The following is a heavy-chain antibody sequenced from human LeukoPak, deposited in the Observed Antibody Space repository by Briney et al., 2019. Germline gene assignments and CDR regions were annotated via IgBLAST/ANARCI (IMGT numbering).Heavy chain of an antibody. Sequence: SETLSLTCTVSGASISSYYWSWIRQPPGKGMEWIGFIYYSGSTNYNPSLKSRVTISVDTSKNQFSLRLSSVTAADTAVYYCASPGIVAAGTDRGFDYWGQGTLVADSS. J-gene: IGHJ4*02. CDR3: ASPGIVAAGTDRGFDY. D-gene: IGHD6-13*01. V-gene: IGHV4-59*01. CDR1: GASISSYY. CDR2: IYYSGST.